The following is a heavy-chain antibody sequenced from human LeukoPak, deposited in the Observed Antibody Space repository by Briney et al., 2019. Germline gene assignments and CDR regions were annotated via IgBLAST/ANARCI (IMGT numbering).Heavy chain of an antibody. CDR3: ARGRTFGYSSSWYSPI. CDR1: GGSFSGYY. V-gene: IGHV4-34*01. Sequence: SETLSLTCAVYGGSFSGYYWSWIRQPPGKGLEWIGEINHSGSTNYNPSLKSRVTISVDTSKNQFSLKLSSVTAADTAVYYCARGRTFGYSSSWYSPIWGQGTLVTASS. D-gene: IGHD6-13*01. J-gene: IGHJ4*02. CDR2: INHSGST.